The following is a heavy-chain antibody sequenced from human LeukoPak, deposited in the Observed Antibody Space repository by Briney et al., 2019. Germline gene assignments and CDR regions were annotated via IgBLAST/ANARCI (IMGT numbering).Heavy chain of an antibody. CDR2: FDPEDGET. D-gene: IGHD2-2*01. CDR1: GYTLTELS. J-gene: IGHJ6*04. CDR3: ATVGGYCSSTSCSIGPGYYYYYGMDV. V-gene: IGHV1-24*01. Sequence: ASVKVSCKVSGYTLTELSMHWVRQAPGKGLEWMGGFDPEDGETIYAQKFQGRVTMTEDTSTDTAYMELSSLRSEDTAVYYCATVGGYCSSTSCSIGPGYYYYYGMDVWGKGTTVTVSS.